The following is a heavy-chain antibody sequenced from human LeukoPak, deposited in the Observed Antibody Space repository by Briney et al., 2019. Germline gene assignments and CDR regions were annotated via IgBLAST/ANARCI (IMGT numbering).Heavy chain of an antibody. CDR3: AGDFDY. Sequence: GRSLRLSCAASGFTFSSYAMHWVRQAPGKGLEWVSFIRSDGSNKNYTDSVKGRFTISRDNSKNMLYLQLNSLRTEDTAVYYCAGDFDYWGQGTVVTVSS. CDR2: IRSDGSNK. V-gene: IGHV3-30*04. CDR1: GFTFSSYA. J-gene: IGHJ4*02.